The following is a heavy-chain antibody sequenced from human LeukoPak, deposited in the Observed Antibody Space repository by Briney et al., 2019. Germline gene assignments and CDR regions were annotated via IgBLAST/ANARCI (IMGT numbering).Heavy chain of an antibody. CDR1: GFTVSSNY. J-gene: IGHJ4*02. D-gene: IGHD4-17*01. CDR2: IYSGGST. CDR3: ARVVHTVTTLFFDY. Sequence: GGSLRLSCAASGFTVSSNYMSWVRQAPGKGLEWVSVIYSGGSTYYADSVKGRFTISRDNSKNTLYLQMNSLRAEDTAVYYCARVVHTVTTLFFDYWDQGTLVTVSS. V-gene: IGHV3-66*01.